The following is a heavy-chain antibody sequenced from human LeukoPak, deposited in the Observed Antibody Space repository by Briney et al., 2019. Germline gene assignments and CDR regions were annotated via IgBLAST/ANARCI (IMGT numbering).Heavy chain of an antibody. CDR1: GFALSSYE. D-gene: IGHD5-12*01. J-gene: IGHJ5*02. CDR2: ITSSGSTT. CDR3: ARDPSGRGYGDA. Sequence: GSLRLSCAASGFALSSYEMNWVRQAPGKGLEWVSYITSSGSTTYYADSVKGRFTIPRDNAKNSLYLQMNSLRVEDTAVYYCARDPSGRGYGDAWGQGTLVTVSS. V-gene: IGHV3-48*03.